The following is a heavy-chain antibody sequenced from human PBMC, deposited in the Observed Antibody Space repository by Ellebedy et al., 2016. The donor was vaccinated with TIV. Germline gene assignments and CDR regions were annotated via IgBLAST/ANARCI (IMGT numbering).Heavy chain of an antibody. V-gene: IGHV3-33*01. CDR1: GFTFGRYG. D-gene: IGHD2-2*01. J-gene: IGHJ4*02. Sequence: PGGSLRLSCAASGFTFGRYGMHWVRQAPGKGLEWVAVIWFDGSKEFYADTVKGRFTISRADSKNEVFLQMSSLRAEDTAVYYCARPSYQLLSYYFDSWGQGTLVTVSS. CDR2: IWFDGSKE. CDR3: ARPSYQLLSYYFDS.